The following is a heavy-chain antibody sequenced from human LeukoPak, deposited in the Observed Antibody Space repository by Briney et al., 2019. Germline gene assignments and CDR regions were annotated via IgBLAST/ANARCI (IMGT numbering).Heavy chain of an antibody. CDR1: GGSISSGGYY. J-gene: IGHJ3*02. D-gene: IGHD3-22*01. CDR2: IYYSGST. Sequence: SQTLSLTCTVSGGSISSGGYYWSWIRQHPGKGLEWIGYIYYSGSTYYNPSLKSRVTISVDTSKNQFSLKLSSVTAADTAVYYCARSNYDRYAFDIWGQGTMVTVSS. V-gene: IGHV4-31*03. CDR3: ARSNYDRYAFDI.